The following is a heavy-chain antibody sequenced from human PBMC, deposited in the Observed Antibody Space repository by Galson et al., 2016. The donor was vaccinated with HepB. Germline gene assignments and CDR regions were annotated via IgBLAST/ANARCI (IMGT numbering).Heavy chain of an antibody. CDR3: AKSQFALPDSGWFNAFDL. V-gene: IGHV3-23*01. Sequence: SLRLSCAASGFTFNTYAMTWVRQAPGKGLEWVSRISRSDGRTWYADSVRGRFTISTDNSKTTQYMQMNSLRVDDSAIYYCAKSQFALPDSGWFNAFDLWGQGTMATVSP. D-gene: IGHD6-19*01. CDR2: ISRSDGRT. CDR1: GFTFNTYA. J-gene: IGHJ3*01.